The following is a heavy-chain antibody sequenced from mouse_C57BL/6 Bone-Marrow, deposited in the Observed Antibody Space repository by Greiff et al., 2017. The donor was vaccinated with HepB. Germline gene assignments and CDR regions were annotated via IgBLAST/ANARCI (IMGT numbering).Heavy chain of an antibody. CDR3: ARGGYYYGSSWYFDV. V-gene: IGHV1-47*01. J-gene: IGHJ1*03. Sequence: VQLQQSGAELVKPGASVKMSCKASGYTFTTYPIEWMKQNHGKSLEWIGNFHPYNDDTKYNEKFKGKATLTVEKSSSTVYLELSRLTSDDSAVYYCARGGYYYGSSWYFDVWGTGTTVTVSS. CDR2: FHPYNDDT. CDR1: GYTFTTYP. D-gene: IGHD1-1*01.